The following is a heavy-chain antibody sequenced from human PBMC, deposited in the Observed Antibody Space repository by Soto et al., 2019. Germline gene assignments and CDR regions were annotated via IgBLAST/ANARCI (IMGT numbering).Heavy chain of an antibody. Sequence: SETLSLTCAVYGGSFSGYYWSWIRQPPGKGLEWIGEINHSGSANYNPSLKSRVTISVDTSKNQFSLKLSSVTAADTAVYYCARARFLQWLKKAYYYGMDVWGQGTTVTVSS. CDR1: GGSFSGYY. V-gene: IGHV4-34*01. D-gene: IGHD3-3*01. CDR3: ARARFLQWLKKAYYYGMDV. J-gene: IGHJ6*02. CDR2: INHSGSA.